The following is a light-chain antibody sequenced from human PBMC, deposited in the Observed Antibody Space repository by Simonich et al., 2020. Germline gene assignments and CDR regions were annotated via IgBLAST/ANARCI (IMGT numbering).Light chain of an antibody. Sequence: QSALTQPASVSGSPGQSITISCPGTSSDVGGYNYVSWYQQHPGKAPKPMIYDVSKRHSGVSNRFSGSKSGNTASLTISGLQAEDEADYYCSSYTSSSTLVFGGGTKLTVL. CDR1: SSDVGGYNY. V-gene: IGLV2-14*01. CDR3: SSYTSSSTLV. CDR2: DVS. J-gene: IGLJ2*01.